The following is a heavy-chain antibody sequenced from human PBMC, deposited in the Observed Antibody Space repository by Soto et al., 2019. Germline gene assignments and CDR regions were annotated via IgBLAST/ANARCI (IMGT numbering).Heavy chain of an antibody. CDR3: ARDPSMVRGENWYFDL. CDR2: ISSSRSYI. Sequence: EVQLVESGGGLVKPGGSQRLSCAASGFTFSSYSMNWVRQAPGKGLEWVSSISSSRSYIYYADSVRGRFTISRDDAKNSLYLQMNSLRAEDTAVYYCARDPSMVRGENWYFDLWGRGTLVTVSS. CDR1: GFTFSSYS. D-gene: IGHD3-10*01. J-gene: IGHJ2*01. V-gene: IGHV3-21*01.